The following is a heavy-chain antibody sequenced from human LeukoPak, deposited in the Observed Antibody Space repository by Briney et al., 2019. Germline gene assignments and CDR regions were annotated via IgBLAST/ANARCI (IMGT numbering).Heavy chain of an antibody. Sequence: ASVKVSCKASGYTFTSYAISWVRQAPGQGLEWMGWINTNTGNPTYAQGFTGRFVFSLDTSVSTAYLQITSLKAEDTAVYYCARGGGVYYDSSGYYPIGFDYWGQGTLVTVSS. CDR2: INTNTGNP. D-gene: IGHD3-22*01. CDR3: ARGGGVYYDSSGYYPIGFDY. J-gene: IGHJ4*02. V-gene: IGHV7-4-1*02. CDR1: GYTFTSYA.